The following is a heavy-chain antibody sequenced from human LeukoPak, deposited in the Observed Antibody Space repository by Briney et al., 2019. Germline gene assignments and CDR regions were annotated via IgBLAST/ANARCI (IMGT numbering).Heavy chain of an antibody. V-gene: IGHV3-23*01. D-gene: IGHD4-17*01. CDR1: GFSFSTCA. Sequence: GGSLRLSCAASGFSFSTCAMSWVRQAPGKGLEWVSVVSGSGSSTYYADSVKGRFTISRDNSKNTLYLQMNSLREEDMAVYYCAKLRDTVTSAGDYWGQGTLVIVSS. CDR2: VSGSGSST. J-gene: IGHJ4*02. CDR3: AKLRDTVTSAGDY.